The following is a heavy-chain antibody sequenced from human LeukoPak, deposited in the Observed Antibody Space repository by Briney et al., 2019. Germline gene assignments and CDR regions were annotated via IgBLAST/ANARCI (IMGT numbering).Heavy chain of an antibody. CDR1: GFTFSSYA. V-gene: IGHV3-23*01. CDR3: AKDASSSRPLKWGFDY. J-gene: IGHJ4*02. CDR2: ISGSGGST. Sequence: PGGSLRLSCAASGFTFSSYAMSWVRQAPGKGLEWVSAISGSGGSTYYADSVKGRFTISRDNSKNTLYLQMNSLRAEDTAVYYCAKDASSSRPLKWGFDYWGQGTLVTVSS. D-gene: IGHD6-13*01.